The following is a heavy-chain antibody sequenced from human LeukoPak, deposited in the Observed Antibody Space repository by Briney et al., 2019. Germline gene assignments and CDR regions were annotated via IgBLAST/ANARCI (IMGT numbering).Heavy chain of an antibody. Sequence: PSETLSLTCTVSGGSISSSSYYWCWIRQPPGKGLEWVSGIIGSGGSTYYADSVKGRFTTSRDNSKNTLYLQMNSLRAEDTAIYYCAKAGCTNIVCYLNSWGQGTLVTVSS. D-gene: IGHD2-8*01. CDR1: GGSISSSSYY. CDR3: AKAGCTNIVCYLNS. V-gene: IGHV3-23*01. J-gene: IGHJ4*02. CDR2: IIGSGGST.